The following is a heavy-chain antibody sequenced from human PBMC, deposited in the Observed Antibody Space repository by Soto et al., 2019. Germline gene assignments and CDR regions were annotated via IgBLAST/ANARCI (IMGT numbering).Heavy chain of an antibody. CDR1: GFTFSSYA. Sequence: RGSLRLYCAASGFTFSSYALSWVRQAPGKGLEWVSAISGSGGSTYYADSVKGRFTISRDNSKNTLYLQMNSLRAEDTAVFYNQKTAYDILTGYYIPYFDYWGQGTLVTVSS. D-gene: IGHD3-9*01. J-gene: IGHJ4*02. V-gene: IGHV3-23*01. CDR3: QKTAYDILTGYYIPYFDY. CDR2: ISGSGGST.